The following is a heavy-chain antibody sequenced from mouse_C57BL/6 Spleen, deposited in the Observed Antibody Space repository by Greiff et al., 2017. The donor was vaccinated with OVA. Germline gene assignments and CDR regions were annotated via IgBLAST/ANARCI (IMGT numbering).Heavy chain of an antibody. CDR1: GFNIKDSY. CDR3: TTSYSNYSWFAY. V-gene: IGHV14-1*01. Sequence: EVQLQQSGAELVRPGASVKLSCTASGFNIKDSYMHWVKQRPEQGLEWIGRIDPEDGDTEYAPKFQGKATMTADTSSNTAYLQLSSLTSEDTAVYYCTTSYSNYSWFAYWGQGTLVTVSA. CDR2: IDPEDGDT. J-gene: IGHJ3*01. D-gene: IGHD2-5*01.